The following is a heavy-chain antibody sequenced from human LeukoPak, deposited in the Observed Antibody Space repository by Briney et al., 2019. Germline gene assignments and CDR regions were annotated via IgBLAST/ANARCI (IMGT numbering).Heavy chain of an antibody. V-gene: IGHV3-21*01. CDR1: GFIFSSYS. CDR2: ISNSSLSI. D-gene: IGHD2-21*01. CDR3: ASKTDCYYHY. J-gene: IGHJ4*02. Sequence: PGGSLRLSCAASGFIFSSYSMNWVRQAPGKGLEWVSSISNSSLSIYYADSVKGRFIVSRDNAKKSLYLQMNSLRAEDTAVYYGASKTDCYYHYWGQGTLVTVSS.